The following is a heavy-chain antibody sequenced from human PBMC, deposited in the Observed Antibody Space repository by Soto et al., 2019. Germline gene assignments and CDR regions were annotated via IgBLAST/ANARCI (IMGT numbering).Heavy chain of an antibody. J-gene: IGHJ4*02. CDR2: ISSSGSTI. CDR1: GFTFSSYE. Sequence: EVQLVESGGGLIQPGGSLRLSCAASGFTFSSYEMNWVRQAPGKGLEWVSYISSSGSTIYYADSVKGRFTISRDNAKNSLYLQMNSLRAEDTAVYYWARDFSGPEMKSAVDFDYWGQGTLVTVSS. V-gene: IGHV3-48*03. CDR3: ARDFSGPEMKSAVDFDY. D-gene: IGHD6-25*01.